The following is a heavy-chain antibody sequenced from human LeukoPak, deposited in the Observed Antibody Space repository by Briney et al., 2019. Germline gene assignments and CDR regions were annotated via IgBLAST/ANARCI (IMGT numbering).Heavy chain of an antibody. D-gene: IGHD3-3*01. CDR2: IYYSGST. J-gene: IGHJ4*02. CDR3: ARGSIFGVVITGFDY. V-gene: IGHV4-59*13. Sequence: SETLSLTCTVSGGSIGTYYWSWIRQPPGKGLEWIGYIYYSGSTNYNPSLKSRVTISVYTSKNQFSLKLNSVTAADTAVYYCARGSIFGVVITGFDYWGQGTLVTVSS. CDR1: GGSIGTYY.